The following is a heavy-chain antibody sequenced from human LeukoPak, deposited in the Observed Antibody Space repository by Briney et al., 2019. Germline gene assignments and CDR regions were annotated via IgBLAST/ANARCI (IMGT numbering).Heavy chain of an antibody. CDR1: GGSISSSSYY. J-gene: IGHJ3*02. V-gene: IGHV4-39*07. D-gene: IGHD3-10*01. Sequence: PSETLSLTCTVSGGSISSSSYYWGWIRQPPGKGLEWIGSIYYSGSTYYNPSLKSRVTISVDTSKNQFSLKLSSVTAADTAVYYCAAVELDAFDIWGQGTMVTVSS. CDR2: IYYSGST. CDR3: AAVELDAFDI.